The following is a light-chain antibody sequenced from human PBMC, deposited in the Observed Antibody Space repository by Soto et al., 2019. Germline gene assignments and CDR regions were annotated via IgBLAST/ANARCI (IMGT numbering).Light chain of an antibody. CDR3: SSYTSSSTLYV. CDR1: SGDVGGYNY. V-gene: IGLV2-14*01. J-gene: IGLJ1*01. CDR2: DVT. Sequence: QSVLTQPASVSGSPGQSITISCTATSGDVGGYNYVSWYQQHPGKAPKLMIYDVTHRPSGVSNRFSGSKSGDTASPTISGLQAEDEADYYCSSYTSSSTLYVFGTGTQLTVL.